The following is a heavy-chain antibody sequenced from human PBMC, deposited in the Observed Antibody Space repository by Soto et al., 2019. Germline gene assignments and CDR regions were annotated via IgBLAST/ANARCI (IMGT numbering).Heavy chain of an antibody. CDR3: AKAAPGIAAAGTSDYYYYMDV. CDR2: ISWNSGSI. J-gene: IGHJ6*03. Sequence: GGSLRLSCAASGFTFDDYAMHWVRQAPGKGLEWVSGISWNSGSIGYADSVKGRFTISRDNAKNSLYLQMNSLRAEDTALYYCAKAAPGIAAAGTSDYYYYMDVWGKGTTVTVSS. V-gene: IGHV3-9*01. CDR1: GFTFDDYA. D-gene: IGHD6-13*01.